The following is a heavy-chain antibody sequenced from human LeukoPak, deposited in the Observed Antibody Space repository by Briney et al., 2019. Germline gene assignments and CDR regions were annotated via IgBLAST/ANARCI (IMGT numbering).Heavy chain of an antibody. D-gene: IGHD5-12*01. J-gene: IGHJ4*02. Sequence: GGSLRLSCAVSGFTVSGNYMSRVRQAPSKGLEWVSGISPGGGPTYYADSVKGRFSISRDDLKNTLYLQMTNLRAEDTAVYYCAKDGAWLRFDDWGQGILVTVSS. CDR3: AKDGAWLRFDD. CDR1: GFTVSGNY. V-gene: IGHV3-53*01. CDR2: ISPGGGPT.